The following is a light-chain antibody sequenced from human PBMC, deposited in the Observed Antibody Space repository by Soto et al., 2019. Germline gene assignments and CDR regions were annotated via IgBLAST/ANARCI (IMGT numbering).Light chain of an antibody. Sequence: AIRMTQSPSSFSASTGDRVTITCRASQGISSYLAWYQQKPGKAPKLLIYAASTLQSGVPSGLSGSGSGTDFTLTISCLQSEDFATYYCQQYYSYPWTFGQGTKVDIK. CDR3: QQYYSYPWT. V-gene: IGKV1-8*01. CDR1: QGISSY. CDR2: AAS. J-gene: IGKJ1*01.